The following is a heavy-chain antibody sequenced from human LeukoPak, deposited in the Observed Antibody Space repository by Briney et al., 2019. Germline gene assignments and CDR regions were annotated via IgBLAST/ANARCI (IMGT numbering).Heavy chain of an antibody. D-gene: IGHD3-9*01. V-gene: IGHV3-7*01. J-gene: IGHJ4*02. Sequence: GGSLRLSCAASGFTFSSYGMSWVRQAPGKGLEWVANIKQDGSEKYYVDSVKGRFTISRDNAKNSLYLQMNSLRAEDTAVYYCARESGANYDILTGHLNFDYWGQGTLVTVSS. CDR1: GFTFSSYG. CDR2: IKQDGSEK. CDR3: ARESGANYDILTGHLNFDY.